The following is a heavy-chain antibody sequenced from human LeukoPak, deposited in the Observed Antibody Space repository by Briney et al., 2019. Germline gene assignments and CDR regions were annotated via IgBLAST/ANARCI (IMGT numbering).Heavy chain of an antibody. D-gene: IGHD1-7*01. J-gene: IGHJ4*02. CDR2: IWYDGSNK. V-gene: IGHV3-33*01. CDR1: GFTFSNHG. CDR3: ARDNWNYYFDY. Sequence: GGSLRLSCAASGFTFSNHGMHWVRQAPGKGSEWVALIWYDGSNKYYGDSVKGRFTISRDNSKNTLYLQMNSLRAEDTAVYYCARDNWNYYFDYWGQGTLVTVSS.